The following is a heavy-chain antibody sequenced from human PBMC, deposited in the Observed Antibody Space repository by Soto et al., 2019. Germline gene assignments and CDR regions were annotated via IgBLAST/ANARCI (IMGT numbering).Heavy chain of an antibody. V-gene: IGHV1-69*12. CDR3: ARSGGLDRDFNY. D-gene: IGHD2-15*01. Sequence: QVQLVQSGAAVKKPGSSVKVSCKASVCTFSSDSFSWVRQAPGQGLEWMGGIIPMFDTPIYAQKFQDRVTITADESTSTAYMQLSSLRSGDTAVYYCARSGGLDRDFNYWGQGSLVTVSS. J-gene: IGHJ4*02. CDR1: VCTFSSDS. CDR2: IIPMFDTP.